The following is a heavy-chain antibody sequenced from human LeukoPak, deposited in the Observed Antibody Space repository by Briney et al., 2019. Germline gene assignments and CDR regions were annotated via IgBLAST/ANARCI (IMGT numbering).Heavy chain of an antibody. Sequence: SETLSLTCTVSGGSISSSSYYWGWIRQPPGKGLEWIGSIYYSGSTYYNPSLKSRVTISVDTSKNQFSLKLSSVTAADTAVYYCARGPWYYYGSGSYRGYFDYWGQGTLVTVSS. J-gene: IGHJ4*02. D-gene: IGHD3-10*01. CDR2: IYYSGST. CDR3: ARGPWYYYGSGSYRGYFDY. CDR1: GGSISSSSYY. V-gene: IGHV4-39*07.